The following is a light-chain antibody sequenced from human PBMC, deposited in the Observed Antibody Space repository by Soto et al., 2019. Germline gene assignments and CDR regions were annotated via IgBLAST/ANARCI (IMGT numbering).Light chain of an antibody. CDR3: QQYGSSSRT. Sequence: EIVSTQSPGTLCLSPGERATLSCRASQSVSSYLAWYQQKPGQAPRLLIYGASSRATGIPDRFSASGSGTDFTLTISRLEPEDFAVYYCQQYGSSSRTFGQGTKVEIK. CDR1: QSVSSY. J-gene: IGKJ1*01. V-gene: IGKV3-20*01. CDR2: GAS.